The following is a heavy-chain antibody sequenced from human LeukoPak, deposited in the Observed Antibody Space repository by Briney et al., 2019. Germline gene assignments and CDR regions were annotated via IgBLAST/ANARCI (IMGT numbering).Heavy chain of an antibody. CDR3: TTLDGSSGWYYMDV. J-gene: IGHJ6*03. CDR1: GFTFSDAW. D-gene: IGHD6-19*01. V-gene: IGHV3-15*01. CDR2: IKSKTDGGTT. Sequence: GGFLRLSCAASGFTFSDAWMSWVRQAPGKGLEWVGRIKSKTDGGTTDYAAPVKGRFTISRDDSKNTLYLQMNSLKTEDTAVYYCTTLDGSSGWYYMDVWGKGTTVTISS.